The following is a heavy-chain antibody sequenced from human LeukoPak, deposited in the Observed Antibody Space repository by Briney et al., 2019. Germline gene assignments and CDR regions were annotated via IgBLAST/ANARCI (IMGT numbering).Heavy chain of an antibody. Sequence: PGGSLRLSCVASGFTFSGYGMSWVRQAPGKGLEWVSGISRSGAGTDYADSVKGRFTISRDNANNTLYMQMNSLRAEDTAVYYCAKSNGDHSWAQGTLVTVSA. CDR2: ISRSGAGT. CDR3: AKSNGDHS. D-gene: IGHD2-21*02. CDR1: GFTFSGYG. V-gene: IGHV3-23*01. J-gene: IGHJ4*02.